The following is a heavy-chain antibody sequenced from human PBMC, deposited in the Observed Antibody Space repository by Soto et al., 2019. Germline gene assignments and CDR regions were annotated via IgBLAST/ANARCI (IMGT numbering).Heavy chain of an antibody. V-gene: IGHV3-23*01. CDR2: ISGSGGST. Sequence: GGSLRLSCAASGFTFSSYAMSWVRQAPGKGLEWVSAISGSGGSTYYADSVKGRFTISRDNSKNTLYLQMNSLRAEDTAVYYCAKEDEADTAMGYTLFDYWGQGTLVTVSS. CDR1: GFTFSSYA. CDR3: AKEDEADTAMGYTLFDY. J-gene: IGHJ4*02. D-gene: IGHD5-18*01.